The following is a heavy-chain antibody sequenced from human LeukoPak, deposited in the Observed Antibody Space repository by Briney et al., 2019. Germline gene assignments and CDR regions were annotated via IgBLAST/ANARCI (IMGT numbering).Heavy chain of an antibody. D-gene: IGHD4-23*01. Sequence: GGSLRLSCAASGFTFSSYAMNWVRQAPGKGLEWVPAISGRGGATYYADSVKGRFTISRDNSKNTLYLQMNSLRAEDTAVYFCAKAISTVVTLGALDSWGQGTLVTVSS. J-gene: IGHJ4*02. CDR2: ISGRGGAT. CDR3: AKAISTVVTLGALDS. CDR1: GFTFSSYA. V-gene: IGHV3-23*01.